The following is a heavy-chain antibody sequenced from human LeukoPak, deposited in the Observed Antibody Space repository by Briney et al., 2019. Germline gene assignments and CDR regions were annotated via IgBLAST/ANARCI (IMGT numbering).Heavy chain of an antibody. Sequence: GGSLRLSCAASGFTFSSYGMHWVRQAPGKGLEWVAVISYDGSNKYYADSVKGRFTISRDNSKNTLYLQMNSLRAEDTAVYYCAKSRRGLVVTAILPSRADYWGQGTLVTVSS. CDR1: GFTFSSYG. CDR2: ISYDGSNK. V-gene: IGHV3-30*18. CDR3: AKSRRGLVVTAILPSRADY. D-gene: IGHD2-21*02. J-gene: IGHJ4*02.